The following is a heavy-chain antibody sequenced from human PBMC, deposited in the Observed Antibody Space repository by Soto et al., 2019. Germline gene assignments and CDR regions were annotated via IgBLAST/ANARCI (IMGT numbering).Heavy chain of an antibody. CDR1: GFAFSSYW. J-gene: IGHJ5*02. D-gene: IGHD2-8*02. CDR3: SKASTVTGVGGYR. V-gene: IGHV3-74*01. CDR2: ISSDGRNT. Sequence: EVQLVESGGGLVQPGGSLRLSCAASGFAFSSYWMQWVRQAPGKGPVWVSRISSDGRNTTYADFVKGRFTSSRDNAENTLHLQMTSLTDADTAVYYCSKASTVTGVGGYRWGQGTLVTVSS.